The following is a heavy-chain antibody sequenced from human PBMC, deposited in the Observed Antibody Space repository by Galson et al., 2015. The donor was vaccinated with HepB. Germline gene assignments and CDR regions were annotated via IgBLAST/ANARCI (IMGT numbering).Heavy chain of an antibody. V-gene: IGHV5-10-1*01. CDR1: GYSFPNYW. CDR2: IDPSDSHT. CDR3: ARQTEVAGTGYYYYAMDV. J-gene: IGHJ6*02. D-gene: IGHD6-19*01. Sequence: QSGAEVKKPGESLRISCKGSGYSFPNYWISWVLQMPGKGLEWMGRIDPSDSHTNYSPSFQGHVIISVDKSNSTAYLQWSSLKASDSAMYFCARQTEVAGTGYYYYAMDVWGQGTTVTVSS.